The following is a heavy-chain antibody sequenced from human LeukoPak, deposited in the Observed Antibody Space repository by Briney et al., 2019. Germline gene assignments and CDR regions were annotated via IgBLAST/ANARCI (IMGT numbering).Heavy chain of an antibody. Sequence: GASVKVSCKASGYTFTSYDINWVRQATGQGLEWMGWMNPNSGNTGYAQKFQGRVTMTRNTSISTAYMELSSLRAEDTAVYYCAAGPYSSSWYSSNWFDPWGQGTLVTVSS. J-gene: IGHJ5*02. CDR2: MNPNSGNT. D-gene: IGHD6-13*01. V-gene: IGHV1-8*01. CDR3: AAGPYSSSWYSSNWFDP. CDR1: GYTFTSYD.